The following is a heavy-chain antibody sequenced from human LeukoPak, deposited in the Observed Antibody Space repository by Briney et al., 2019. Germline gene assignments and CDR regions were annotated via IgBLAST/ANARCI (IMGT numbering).Heavy chain of an antibody. V-gene: IGHV3-30*04. CDR2: ISNDGRFQ. D-gene: IGHD6-19*01. CDR1: GFIFRNHA. CDR3: AKDPGGSGWYYYFDY. Sequence: GGSLRLSCAASGFIFRNHAMHWVRQAPGKGLEWVAVISNDGRFQLYADSVKGRFTISRDNSKNTLNLVMNSLRAEDTAVYYCAKDPGGSGWYYYFDYWGQGTLVTVSS. J-gene: IGHJ4*02.